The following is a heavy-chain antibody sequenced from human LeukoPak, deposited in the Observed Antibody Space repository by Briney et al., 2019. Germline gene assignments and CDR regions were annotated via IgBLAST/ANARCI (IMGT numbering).Heavy chain of an antibody. CDR3: ASEYCSGGNCYSDY. J-gene: IGHJ4*02. D-gene: IGHD2-15*01. Sequence: GESLKISCKGSEYSFATYWIDWVREMPGQGLEWMGIIFPGDSDTRYSPSFQGQVTISVDKSISTAYLQWSSLKASDTAIYYCASEYCSGGNCYSDYWGQGTLVTVSP. CDR1: EYSFATYW. V-gene: IGHV5-51*01. CDR2: IFPGDSDT.